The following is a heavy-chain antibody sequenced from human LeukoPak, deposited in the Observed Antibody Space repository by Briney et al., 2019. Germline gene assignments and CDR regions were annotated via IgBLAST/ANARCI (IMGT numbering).Heavy chain of an antibody. CDR2: ISSSSAST. Sequence: GGSLRLSCAASEFTFSGYGMSWVRQAPGKGLEWVSTISSSSASTYYADSVKGRFTISRDNSKNTLYLQMNSLRADDTAVYDCTKSTVPDIVVVVAARADYCGEGALVTVSS. V-gene: IGHV3-23*01. J-gene: IGHJ4*02. CDR1: EFTFSGYG. D-gene: IGHD2-15*01. CDR3: TKSTVPDIVVVVAARADY.